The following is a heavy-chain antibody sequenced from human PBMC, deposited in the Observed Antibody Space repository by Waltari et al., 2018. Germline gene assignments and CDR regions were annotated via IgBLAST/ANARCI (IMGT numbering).Heavy chain of an antibody. CDR2: IYYSGST. D-gene: IGHD3-3*01. V-gene: IGHV4-59*01. J-gene: IGHJ4*02. CDR3: ARVYYDFWSGYYPFDY. Sequence: QVQLQESGPGLVKPSETLSLTCTVSGGSISSYYWSWIRQPPGKGLEWIGYIYYSGSTNYNPSLKSRVTISVDTSKNQFSLKLSSVTAADTAVYYCARVYYDFWSGYYPFDYWGQGTLVTVSS. CDR1: GGSISSYY.